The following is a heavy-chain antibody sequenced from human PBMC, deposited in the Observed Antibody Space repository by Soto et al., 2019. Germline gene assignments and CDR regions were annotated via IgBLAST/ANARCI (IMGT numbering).Heavy chain of an antibody. Sequence: SETLSLTCTVSGGSVSGGNHYWSWIRQPPGKGLEWIGYIYDSGSNNYNPSLKRRVTISEDTPKNQFSLKLRSVTAADTAVYYCAKYNSISDWGGFDPWGQGTLVTVSS. J-gene: IGHJ5*01. V-gene: IGHV4-61*01. D-gene: IGHD2-2*01. CDR3: AKYNSISDWGGFDP. CDR2: IYDSGSN. CDR1: GGSVSGGNHY.